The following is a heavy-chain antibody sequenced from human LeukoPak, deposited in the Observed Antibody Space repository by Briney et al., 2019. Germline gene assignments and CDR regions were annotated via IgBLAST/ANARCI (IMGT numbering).Heavy chain of an antibody. CDR1: GFTFSNAW. D-gene: IGHD6-13*01. CDR2: IKSKTDGGTT. Sequence: GGSLRLSCAASGFTFSNAWMSWVRQAPGKGLEWVGRIKSKTDGGTTDYAAPVKGRFTISRDDSKNTLYLQMNSLKTEDTAVYYCTTFRSSWTGYYFDYWGQGTLVTVSS. CDR3: TTFRSSWTGYYFDY. J-gene: IGHJ4*02. V-gene: IGHV3-15*01.